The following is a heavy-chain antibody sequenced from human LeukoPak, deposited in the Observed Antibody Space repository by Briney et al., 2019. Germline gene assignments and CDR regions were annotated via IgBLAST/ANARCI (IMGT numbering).Heavy chain of an antibody. CDR2: IYSSGDT. J-gene: IGHJ4*02. CDR3: ARRPAIVGAQTPFDY. V-gene: IGHV4-59*08. CDR1: GDSISGYY. D-gene: IGHD1-26*01. Sequence: RASETLSLTCTVFGDSISGYYCSWIRQAPGRGLEWIGQIYSSGDTTYNPSLKTRVTISVDTSRNHFSLQLSSVTAADTAVYYCARRPAIVGAQTPFDYWGQGALVTVSS.